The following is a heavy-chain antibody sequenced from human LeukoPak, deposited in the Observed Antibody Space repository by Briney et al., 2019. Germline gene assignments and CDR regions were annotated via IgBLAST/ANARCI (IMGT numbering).Heavy chain of an antibody. J-gene: IGHJ4*02. CDR1: GFSFRNYG. Sequence: PGGSLRLSCAASGFSFRNYGMHWVRQAPGKGLEWVTFIRFDSSYKYYADPVKGRFTISRDNSKSTLDLQMNSLRAEDTAVYYCANVPGVDCSSTSCYPMRDWGQGTLVTVSS. CDR3: ANVPGVDCSSTSCYPMRD. V-gene: IGHV3-30*02. CDR2: IRFDSSYK. D-gene: IGHD2-2*01.